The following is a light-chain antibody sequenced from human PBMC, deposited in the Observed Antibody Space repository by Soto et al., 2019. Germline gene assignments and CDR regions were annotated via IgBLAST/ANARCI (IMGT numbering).Light chain of an antibody. CDR2: DIS. CDR3: QQYNNWPS. Sequence: EVVMTQSPDTLSVSPGERATLSCRDSQTVSRNLAWYQQRPGQAPRLLIYDISNRATGVPARFIGSGSETEFTLTIRSLQSEDFAVYFCQQYNNWPSFGQGTRLENK. CDR1: QTVSRN. J-gene: IGKJ5*01. V-gene: IGKV3-15*01.